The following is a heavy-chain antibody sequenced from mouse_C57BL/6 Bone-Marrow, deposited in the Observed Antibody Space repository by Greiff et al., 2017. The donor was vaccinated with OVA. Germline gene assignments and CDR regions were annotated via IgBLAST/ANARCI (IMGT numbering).Heavy chain of an antibody. CDR2: IWRGGST. CDR3: AKNGYDCSSPFAY. J-gene: IGHJ3*01. Sequence: QVQLQQSGPGLVQPSQSLSITCTVSGFSLTSYGVHWVRQSPGKGLEWLGVIWRGGSTDYNAAFMSRLSITKDNSKSQVFFKMNSLQADDTAIYYCAKNGYDCSSPFAYWGQGTLVTVSA. D-gene: IGHD1-1*01. CDR1: GFSLTSYG. V-gene: IGHV2-5*01.